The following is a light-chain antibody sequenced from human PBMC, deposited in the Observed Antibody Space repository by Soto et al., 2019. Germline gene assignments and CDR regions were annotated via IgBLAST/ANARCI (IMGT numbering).Light chain of an antibody. CDR1: QSVSSSY. CDR3: HQYGRT. CDR2: GAS. Sequence: EIVLTQSPGTLSLSPGERATLSCRASQSVSSSYLAWYQQKPGQAPRRLIYGASSMATGIPDRFSGSGSGTYFTLTIRRLDPEEFAVYYCHQYGRTFGQGNKVEIK. V-gene: IGKV3-20*01. J-gene: IGKJ1*01.